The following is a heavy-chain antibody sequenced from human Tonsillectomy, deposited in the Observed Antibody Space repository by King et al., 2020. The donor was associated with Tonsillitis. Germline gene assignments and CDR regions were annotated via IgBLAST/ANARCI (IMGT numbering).Heavy chain of an antibody. CDR1: GGSISSSSYY. J-gene: IGHJ2*01. V-gene: IGHV4-39*01. CDR3: ARQLYSSGWSLGYFDL. CDR2: IYYSGST. D-gene: IGHD6-19*01. Sequence: QLQESGPGLVKPSETLSLTCTVSGGSISSSSYYWGWIRQPPGKGLEWIGRIYYSGSTYYNPSLKSRVTISVETSKNQFSLKLSSVTAADTAVYYCARQLYSSGWSLGYFDLWGRGTLVTVSS.